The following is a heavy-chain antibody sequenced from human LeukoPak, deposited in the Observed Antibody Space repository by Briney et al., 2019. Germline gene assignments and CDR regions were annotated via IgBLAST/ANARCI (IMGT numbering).Heavy chain of an antibody. CDR3: ARFPIYYYDSSGYYFLDY. CDR1: GFTFSSYS. V-gene: IGHV3-21*01. CDR2: ISSSSSYI. Sequence: GGSLRLSCAASGFTFSSYSMNWVRQAPGKGLEWVSSISSSSSYIYYADSVKGRFTISRDNAKNSLYLQMNSLRAEDTAVYYCARFPIYYYDSSGYYFLDYWGQGTLVTVSS. D-gene: IGHD3-22*01. J-gene: IGHJ4*02.